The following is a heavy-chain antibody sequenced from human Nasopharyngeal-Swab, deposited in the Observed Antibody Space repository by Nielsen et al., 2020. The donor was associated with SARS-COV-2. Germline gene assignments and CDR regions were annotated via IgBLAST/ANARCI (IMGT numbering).Heavy chain of an antibody. D-gene: IGHD3-9*01. Sequence: SCKASGYTFTGYYIHWVRQAPGKGLEWVAVISYDGSNKYYADSVKGRFTISRDNSKNTLYLQMNSLRAEDTAVYYCARALYYDILTGSTHFDYWGQGTLVTVSS. CDR2: ISYDGSNK. J-gene: IGHJ4*02. CDR1: GYTFTGYY. V-gene: IGHV3-30-3*01. CDR3: ARALYYDILTGSTHFDY.